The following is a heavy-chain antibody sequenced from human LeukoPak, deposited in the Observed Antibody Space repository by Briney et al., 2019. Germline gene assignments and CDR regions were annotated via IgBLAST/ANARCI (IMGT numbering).Heavy chain of an antibody. CDR3: TKRVKYGGTWDHFAD. CDR1: GFTFDNYR. J-gene: IGHJ4*02. V-gene: IGHV3-23*01. Sequence: GGSLRLSCAASGFTFDNYRMSWVRQAPGKGLEWGSTVNADGGNTYYADSVKGRFTISRDNSKSTLILQMNSLRVEDTALYYCTKRVKYGGTWDHFADWGQGTLVTVSS. CDR2: VNADGGNT. D-gene: IGHD1-26*01.